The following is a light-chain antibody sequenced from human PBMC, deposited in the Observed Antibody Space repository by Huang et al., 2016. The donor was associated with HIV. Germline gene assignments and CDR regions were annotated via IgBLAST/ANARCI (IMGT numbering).Light chain of an antibody. V-gene: IGKV3-11*01. J-gene: IGKJ2*01. CDR3: QQRSSWYT. Sequence: EIVLTQSPATLSVSPGEGATLSCRASQSVGTYLAWYQQKPGQAPRLLIYGASNRATGIPARFSGSGSGTDFTLTISSLEPEDFAVYYCQQRSSWYTFGQGTKLEIK. CDR2: GAS. CDR1: QSVGTY.